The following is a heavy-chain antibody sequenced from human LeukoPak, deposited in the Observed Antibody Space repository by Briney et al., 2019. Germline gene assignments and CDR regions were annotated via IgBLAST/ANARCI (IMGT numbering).Heavy chain of an antibody. V-gene: IGHV3-7*01. D-gene: IGHD2-2*01. Sequence: PGGSLRLSCAASGFIFSTYWMSWVRQAPGKGLEWVANIKQDGSEQFYVDSVKGRFTISRDNAKNSLYLQMNNLRGEDTAVYYCARGRKVPAAMGNWFDPWGQGTLVTVSS. CDR2: IKQDGSEQ. J-gene: IGHJ5*02. CDR3: ARGRKVPAAMGNWFDP. CDR1: GFIFSTYW.